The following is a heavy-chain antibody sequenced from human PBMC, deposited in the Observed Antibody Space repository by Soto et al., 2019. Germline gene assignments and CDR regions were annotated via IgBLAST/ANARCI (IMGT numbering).Heavy chain of an antibody. CDR2: ISPKNGNT. CDR1: GYSFSTYD. V-gene: IGHV1-18*04. Sequence: ASVKVSCKASGYSFSTYDISWLRQAPGQGPEWMGRISPKNGNTNYAQNFQDRVTMTADTSSSTAYMELRGLRSDDTAKYYCATSYDSGFDPWGQGTLVSVSS. CDR3: ATSYDSGFDP. J-gene: IGHJ5*02. D-gene: IGHD3-3*01.